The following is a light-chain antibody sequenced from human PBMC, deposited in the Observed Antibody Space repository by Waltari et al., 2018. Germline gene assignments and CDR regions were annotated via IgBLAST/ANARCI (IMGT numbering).Light chain of an antibody. J-gene: IGKJ4*01. Sequence: DIQMTQSPASVSASVGDRVTITCRASQDISSWLAWYQQKPGKAPKLLIYTASSLQSGVPSRFSGIGSETAFTLTITSLQPEDFATYYCQQVDSFPLTFGGGTKVDIK. CDR1: QDISSW. V-gene: IGKV1-12*01. CDR3: QQVDSFPLT. CDR2: TAS.